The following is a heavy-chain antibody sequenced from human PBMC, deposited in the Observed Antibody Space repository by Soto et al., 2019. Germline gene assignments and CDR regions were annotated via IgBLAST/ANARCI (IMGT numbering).Heavy chain of an antibody. CDR1: GGSISSYY. CDR3: ARVTQSYDFWSGYHGAVGPDFFDY. J-gene: IGHJ4*02. V-gene: IGHV4-59*01. CDR2: IYYSGST. D-gene: IGHD3-3*01. Sequence: SETLSLTCTVSGGSISSYYWSWIRQPPGKGLEWIGYIYYSGSTNYNPSLKSRVTISVDTSKNQFSLKLSSVTAADTAVYYCARVTQSYDFWSGYHGAVGPDFFDYWGQGTLVTVSS.